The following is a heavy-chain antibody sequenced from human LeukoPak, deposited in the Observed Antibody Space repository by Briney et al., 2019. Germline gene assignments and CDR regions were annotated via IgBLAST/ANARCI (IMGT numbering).Heavy chain of an antibody. Sequence: GASVKVSCTASGYTFTVYYLHWVRQAPGQGLEWMGRIHPNSGATNSAQKFQGRVTMTRDTSITTAYMELSRLTSDDTAVYYCARVEAVTNSNWFDPWGQGTLVTVSS. CDR2: IHPNSGAT. CDR3: ARVEAVTNSNWFDP. CDR1: GYTFTVYY. V-gene: IGHV1-2*06. D-gene: IGHD4-17*01. J-gene: IGHJ5*02.